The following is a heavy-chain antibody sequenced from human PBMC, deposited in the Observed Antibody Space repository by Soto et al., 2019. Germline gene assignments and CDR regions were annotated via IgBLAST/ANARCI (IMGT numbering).Heavy chain of an antibody. D-gene: IGHD1-26*01. CDR2: ISAYNGNT. V-gene: IGHV1-18*04. Sequence: GASVKVSCKASWYTLTSYGISWVRQAPGQGLEWMGWISAYNGNTNYAQQLQGRVTMTTDTSKNQLSLQLTSVPPEDTAVHYWVTLVGASYFDFWGQGTPVTVSS. CDR1: WYTLTSYG. J-gene: IGHJ4*02. CDR3: VTLVGASYFDF.